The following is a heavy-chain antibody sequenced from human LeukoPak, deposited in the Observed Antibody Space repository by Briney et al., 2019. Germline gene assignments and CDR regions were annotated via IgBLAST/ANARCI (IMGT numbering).Heavy chain of an antibody. Sequence: ASVKVSCKASGYTFTSYDINWVRQATGQGLEWMGWMNPNRGNTGYAQKFQGRIIVSRNTSISTAYMELSSLTSEDTAIYYCARIAAAGNRRLNYWGQGTLVTVAS. CDR1: GYTFTSYD. V-gene: IGHV1-8*01. CDR2: MNPNRGNT. D-gene: IGHD6-13*01. J-gene: IGHJ4*02. CDR3: ARIAAAGNRRLNY.